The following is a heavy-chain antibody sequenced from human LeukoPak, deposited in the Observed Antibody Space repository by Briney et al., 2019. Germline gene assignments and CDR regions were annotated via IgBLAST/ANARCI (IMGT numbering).Heavy chain of an antibody. CDR1: GGSFSGYY. D-gene: IGHD3-22*01. V-gene: IGHV4-34*09. CDR3: ARDMPPYDSSGRDAFDI. Sequence: SETLSLTCAVYGGSFSGYYWSWIRQPPGKGLEWIGEINHSGSTNYNPSLKSRVTISVDTSKNQFSLKLSSVTAADTAVYYCARDMPPYDSSGRDAFDIWGQGTMVTVSS. J-gene: IGHJ3*02. CDR2: INHSGST.